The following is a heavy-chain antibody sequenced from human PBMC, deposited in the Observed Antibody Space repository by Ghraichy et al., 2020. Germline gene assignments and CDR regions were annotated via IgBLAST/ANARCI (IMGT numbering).Heavy chain of an antibody. CDR1: GFSFSDHY. CDR2: TRNKANSYTT. V-gene: IGHV3-72*01. Sequence: GESLNISCAASGFSFSDHYMDWVRQAPGKGLEWVGRTRNKANSYTTEYAASVKGRFTISRDDSTNSLYLQMNSLKTEDTAVYYCARGGYCSSVSCYGDHYGMDVWGQGTTVTVSS. D-gene: IGHD2-2*01. CDR3: ARGGYCSSVSCYGDHYGMDV. J-gene: IGHJ6*02.